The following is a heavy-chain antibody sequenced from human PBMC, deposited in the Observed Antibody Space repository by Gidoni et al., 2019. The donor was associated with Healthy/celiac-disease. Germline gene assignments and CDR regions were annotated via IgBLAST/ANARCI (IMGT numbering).Heavy chain of an antibody. CDR1: VGTFSSYA. Sequence: VQVVQSGAEVKTRGSSVKVSCKASVGTFSSYAISWVRQAPGQGLEWIGGIIPIFGTANYAQKFQGRVTTTADDSTITAYMELSSLRSEDTAVYYCASGYSGWYDYWGQGTLVTVSS. J-gene: IGHJ4*02. D-gene: IGHD6-19*01. V-gene: IGHV1-69*01. CDR3: ASGYSGWYDY. CDR2: IIPIFGTA.